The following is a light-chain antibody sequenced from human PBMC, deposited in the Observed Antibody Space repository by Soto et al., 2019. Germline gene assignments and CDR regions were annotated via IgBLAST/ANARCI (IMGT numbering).Light chain of an antibody. Sequence: EVVLTQSPATLSLSPGERATLSCRASQNVGTFLAWYQLKPGQAPRLVIYDASNTAAGIPDRFSGSGSGTDFSLTISALEPKDFALYYCLQRNNWPPWTFGQGTRLEIK. CDR1: QNVGTF. CDR2: DAS. V-gene: IGKV3-11*01. J-gene: IGKJ1*01. CDR3: LQRNNWPPWT.